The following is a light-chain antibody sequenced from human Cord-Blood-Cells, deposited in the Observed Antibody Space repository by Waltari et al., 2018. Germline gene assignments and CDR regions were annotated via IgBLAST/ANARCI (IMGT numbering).Light chain of an antibody. CDR3: QQCYSTPFT. CDR1: QSVLYSPNNKNY. V-gene: IGKV4-1*01. J-gene: IGKJ3*01. Sequence: DIVMTQSPDSLAVSLGERATINCKSSQSVLYSPNNKNYLAWYQQKPGQPPKLLIYCASTRESGVPDRFSGSGSGTDFTLTISSLQAEDVAVYYCQQCYSTPFTFGPGTKVDIK. CDR2: CAS.